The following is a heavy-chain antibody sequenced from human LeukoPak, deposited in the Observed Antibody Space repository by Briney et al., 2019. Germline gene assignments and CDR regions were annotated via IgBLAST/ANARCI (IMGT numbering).Heavy chain of an antibody. Sequence: PGGSLRLSYAVAGFTFRSYWMSWVRQAPGKELEWVSHISSSSSTIYYADSVKGRFTISRDNAKNSLYLQMNSLRAEDTAVYYCAELGITMVGGVWGKGTTVTISS. CDR3: AELGITMVGGV. D-gene: IGHD3-10*02. CDR2: ISSSSSTI. CDR1: GFTFRSYW. J-gene: IGHJ6*04. V-gene: IGHV3-48*01.